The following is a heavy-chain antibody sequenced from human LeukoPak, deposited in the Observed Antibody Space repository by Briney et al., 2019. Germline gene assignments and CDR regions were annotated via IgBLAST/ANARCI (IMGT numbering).Heavy chain of an antibody. CDR2: IYPGDSDT. Sequence: KVSCKASGYSFTSYWIGWVRQMPGKGLEWMGIIYPGDSDTRYSPSFQGQVTISADKSISTAYLQWSSLKASDTAMYYCARPYYDSSGYYFDYWGQGTLVTVSS. CDR1: GYSFTSYW. J-gene: IGHJ4*02. D-gene: IGHD3-22*01. CDR3: ARPYYDSSGYYFDY. V-gene: IGHV5-51*01.